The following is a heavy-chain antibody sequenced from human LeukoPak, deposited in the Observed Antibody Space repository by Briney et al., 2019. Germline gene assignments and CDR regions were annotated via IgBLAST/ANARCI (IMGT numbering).Heavy chain of an antibody. Sequence: PSETLSLTCTVSGGSIGSFYWTWIRQPPGKGLEWIGYIYSSGTTNYNPSLKSRVTISVDTSKNQFSLKLSSVTAADTAVYYCARERYCSGGSCYSYLDYWGQGTLVTVSS. V-gene: IGHV4-59*12. CDR3: ARERYCSGGSCYSYLDY. CDR1: GGSIGSFY. CDR2: IYSSGTT. J-gene: IGHJ4*02. D-gene: IGHD2-15*01.